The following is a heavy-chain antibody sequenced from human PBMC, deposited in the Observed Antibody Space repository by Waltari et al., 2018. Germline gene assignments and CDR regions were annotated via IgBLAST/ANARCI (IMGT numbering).Heavy chain of an antibody. CDR3: AREPIFSSSSGGFDY. J-gene: IGHJ4*02. D-gene: IGHD6-6*01. CDR2: IHNTGST. CDR1: GGSVSGTRYY. Sequence: QVQLQESGPGLVKPSETLSLTCAVSGGSVSGTRYYWSWIRQPPGKGLEWIGYIHNTGSTNYNPALNSRVTISADASKNHFSLKLTSVTAADTAVYYCAREPIFSSSSGGFDYWGQGTLVTVSS. V-gene: IGHV4-61*01.